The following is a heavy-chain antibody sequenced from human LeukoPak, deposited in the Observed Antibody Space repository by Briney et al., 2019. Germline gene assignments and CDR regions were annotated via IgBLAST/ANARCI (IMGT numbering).Heavy chain of an antibody. D-gene: IGHD2-21*02. CDR2: IDYSGST. Sequence: SETLSLTCTVSGGSISSSSYYWGWIRQPPGKGLEWIGYIDYSGSTNYNPSLKSRVTISIDTSKKQFSLKLSSVTAADTAVYYCARGSGGDSSYWGQGSLVTVSS. V-gene: IGHV4-61*05. CDR3: ARGSGGDSSY. CDR1: GGSISSSSYY. J-gene: IGHJ4*02.